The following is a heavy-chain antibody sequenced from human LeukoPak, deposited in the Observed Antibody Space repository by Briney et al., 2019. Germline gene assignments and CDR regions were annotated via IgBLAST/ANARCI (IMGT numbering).Heavy chain of an antibody. D-gene: IGHD5-18*01. V-gene: IGHV4-34*01. J-gene: IGHJ6*03. CDR3: ARHPRGYSYGRVYYYMDV. Sequence: SETLSLTCAVYGGSFSGYYWSWIRQPPGKGLEWIGEINHSGSTNYNPSLKSRVTISVDTSKNQFSLKLSSVTAADTAVYYCARHPRGYSYGRVYYYMDVWGKGTTVTVSS. CDR2: INHSGST. CDR1: GGSFSGYY.